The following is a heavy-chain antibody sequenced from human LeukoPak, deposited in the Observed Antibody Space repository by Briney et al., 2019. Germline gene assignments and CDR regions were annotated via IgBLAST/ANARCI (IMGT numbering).Heavy chain of an antibody. CDR3: AHYGSGVAEGMFGY. J-gene: IGHJ4*02. CDR1: GFSLSTRGVG. D-gene: IGHD3-10*01. Sequence: SGPTLVNPTQTLTLTCTFSGFSLSTRGVGVGWIRQPPGKALEWLALIYWNDDKRYSPSLKSRLTITKDTSKNQVVLTMTNMDPVDTATYYCAHYGSGVAEGMFGYWGQGTLVTVSS. V-gene: IGHV2-5*01. CDR2: IYWNDDK.